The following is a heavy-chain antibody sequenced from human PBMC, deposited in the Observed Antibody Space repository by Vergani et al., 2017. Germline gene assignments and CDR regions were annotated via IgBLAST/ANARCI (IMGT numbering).Heavy chain of an antibody. D-gene: IGHD2-2*01. J-gene: IGHJ4*02. CDR1: GGSISSYY. CDR3: ASVKIVVVPAAIDRIDY. CDR2: IYYSGSN. V-gene: IGHV4-59*08. Sequence: QVQLQESGPGLVKPSETLSLTCTVSGGSISSYYWSWIRQHPGKGLEWIGYIYYSGSNNYNHSLKSQVTISVDTSKNTFSLKLSSVTAADTAVYYCASVKIVVVPAAIDRIDYWGQGTLVTVSS.